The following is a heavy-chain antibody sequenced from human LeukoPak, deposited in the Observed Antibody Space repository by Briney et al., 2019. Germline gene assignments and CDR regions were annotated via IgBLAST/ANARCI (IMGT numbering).Heavy chain of an antibody. CDR3: ERGGGQQLVSWLDY. V-gene: IGHV1-46*01. J-gene: IGHJ4*02. Sequence: ASVQVTCKASGYTFTCYYMHWVRQAPGQGLEWLGIINPSGGSTSYAQKFQGRVTLTRDMSTRTVYMELSNLRSGDTAVYYCERGGGQQLVSWLDYWGQGTLVTVSS. D-gene: IGHD6-13*01. CDR1: GYTFTCYY. CDR2: INPSGGST.